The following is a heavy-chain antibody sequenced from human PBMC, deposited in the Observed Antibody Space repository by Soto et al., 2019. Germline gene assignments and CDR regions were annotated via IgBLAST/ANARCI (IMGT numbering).Heavy chain of an antibody. V-gene: IGHV4-4*02. Sequence: QVQLQESGPGLVKPSGTLSLTCAVSGGSIRSNNWWSWVRQPPGKGLEWIGEIFHSGSTNYNPSLKTRVTRSVDKSKNQFSLKLSSVTAADTAVYYCARVYSGSYSDSWGQGTLVTVSS. CDR3: ARVYSGSYSDS. CDR2: IFHSGST. J-gene: IGHJ4*02. CDR1: GGSIRSNNW. D-gene: IGHD1-26*01.